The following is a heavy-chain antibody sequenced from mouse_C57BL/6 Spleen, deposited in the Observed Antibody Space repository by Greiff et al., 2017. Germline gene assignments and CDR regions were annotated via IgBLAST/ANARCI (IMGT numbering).Heavy chain of an antibody. CDR2: IDPEDGET. V-gene: IGHV14-2*01. CDR3: ARDYYCSSGHGYAMDD. J-gene: IGHJ4*01. D-gene: IGHD1-1*01. CDR1: GFNINDYY. Sequence: EVQLQQSGAELVKPGASVKLSCTASGFNINDYYMHWVKQRTEQGLEWIGRIDPEDGETKYAQKFQGKVTITADKSSNTAYLQLRSLTSEDTAVYYCARDYYCSSGHGYAMDDWGQGTSVTVSS.